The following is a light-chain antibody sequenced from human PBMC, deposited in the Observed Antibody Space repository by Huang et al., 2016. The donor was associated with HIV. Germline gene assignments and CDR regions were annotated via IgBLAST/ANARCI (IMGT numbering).Light chain of an antibody. CDR1: QDISNY. Sequence: DIQMTQSPSSLSASVGDRVTITCRTSQDISNYLNWYQQKPGKAPRHLIYDVFNLETGVPSRFSGSGSGTDFTLTISSLQPEDIATYYCQRYGNLPPLAFGGGTKVEI. J-gene: IGKJ4*01. CDR2: DVF. CDR3: QRYGNLPPLA. V-gene: IGKV1-33*01.